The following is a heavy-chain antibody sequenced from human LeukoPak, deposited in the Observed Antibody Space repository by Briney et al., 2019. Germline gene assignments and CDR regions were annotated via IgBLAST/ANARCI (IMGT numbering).Heavy chain of an antibody. CDR2: IGIDSGNT. CDR3: ARDHNYAFDN. Sequence: GGSLRLSCTASGFPFIGYSMNWVRQAPGKGLEWISYIGIDSGNTKYADSVRGRFTISADKAKNSLYLQMNSLRVEDTAVYYCARDHNYAFDNWGQGTLVSVAS. CDR1: GFPFIGYS. V-gene: IGHV3-48*01. J-gene: IGHJ4*02. D-gene: IGHD1-1*01.